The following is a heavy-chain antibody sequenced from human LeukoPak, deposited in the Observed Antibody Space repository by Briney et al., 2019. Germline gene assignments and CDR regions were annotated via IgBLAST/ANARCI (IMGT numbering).Heavy chain of an antibody. V-gene: IGHV1-69*04. Sequence: SVKVSCKASGGTFSSYAISWVRQAPGQGLERMGRIIPILGIANYAQKFQGRVTITADKSTSTAYMELSSLRSEDTAMYYCASLNSGYSYDYWGQGTLVTVSS. D-gene: IGHD5-18*01. CDR2: IIPILGIA. J-gene: IGHJ4*02. CDR1: GGTFSSYA. CDR3: ASLNSGYSYDY.